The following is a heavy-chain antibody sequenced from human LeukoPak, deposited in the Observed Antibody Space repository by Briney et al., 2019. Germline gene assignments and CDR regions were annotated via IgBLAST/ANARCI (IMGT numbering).Heavy chain of an antibody. V-gene: IGHV1-24*01. D-gene: IGHD3-22*01. CDR2: FDPEDGET. CDR1: GYTLTELS. Sequence: ASVKVSCKVSGYTLTELSMHWVRQAPGKGLEWMGGFDPEDGETIYAQKFQGRVTMTEDTSTDTAYMELSSLRSEDTAVYYCATDRGTYDSSGYRLHWYFDLWGRGTLVTVSS. J-gene: IGHJ2*01. CDR3: ATDRGTYDSSGYRLHWYFDL.